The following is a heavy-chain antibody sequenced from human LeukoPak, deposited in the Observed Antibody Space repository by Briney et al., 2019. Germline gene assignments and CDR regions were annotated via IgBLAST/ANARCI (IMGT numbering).Heavy chain of an antibody. V-gene: IGHV3-23*01. J-gene: IGHJ5*02. CDR1: GGSISSSN. Sequence: ETLSLTCAVSGGSISSSNWWSWVRQAPGKGLEWVSAISGSGGSTYYADSVKGRFTISRDNSKNTLYLQMNSLRAEDTAVYYCAKDVGGGDQPFDPWGQGTLVTVSS. D-gene: IGHD3-16*01. CDR3: AKDVGGGDQPFDP. CDR2: ISGSGGST.